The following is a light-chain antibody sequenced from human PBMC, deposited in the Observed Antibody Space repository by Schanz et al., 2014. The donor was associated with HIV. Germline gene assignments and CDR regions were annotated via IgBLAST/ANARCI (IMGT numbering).Light chain of an antibody. J-gene: IGKJ1*01. CDR1: QDVSTW. CDR2: SAS. CDR3: QQAYSFPPT. Sequence: DIQMTQSPSSVSASVGDRVTITCRASQDVSTWLAWYQQEPGKAPKLLIYSASSLRSGVPSRFSGSGFGTDFTLSISSLQSEDFATYYCQQAYSFPPTFGQGTKVEIK. V-gene: IGKV1-12*01.